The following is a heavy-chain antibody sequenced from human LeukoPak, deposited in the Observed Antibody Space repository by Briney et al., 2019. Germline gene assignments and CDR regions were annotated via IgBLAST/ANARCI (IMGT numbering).Heavy chain of an antibody. Sequence: GGSLRLSCAASGFTFSSYGMHWVRQAPGKGLEWVAVISYDGSNKYYADSVKGRFTISRDNSKSTLYLQMNSLRAEDTAVYYCARVLDDYVWGSYRDMFDPWGQGTLVTVSS. CDR1: GFTFSSYG. V-gene: IGHV3-30*03. D-gene: IGHD3-16*02. CDR2: ISYDGSNK. CDR3: ARVLDDYVWGSYRDMFDP. J-gene: IGHJ5*02.